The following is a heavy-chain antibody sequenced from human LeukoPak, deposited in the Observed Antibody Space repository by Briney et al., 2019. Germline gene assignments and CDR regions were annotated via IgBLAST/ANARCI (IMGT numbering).Heavy chain of an antibody. Sequence: SETLSLTCTVSGYSISSGYYWGWIRQPPGKGLEWIGSIYHSGSTYYNPSLKSRVTISVDTSKNQFSLKLSSVTAADTAVYYCARGLRGYSEGPWGQGTLVTVSS. CDR1: GYSISSGYY. D-gene: IGHD5-18*01. J-gene: IGHJ5*02. CDR2: IYHSGST. V-gene: IGHV4-38-2*02. CDR3: ARGLRGYSEGP.